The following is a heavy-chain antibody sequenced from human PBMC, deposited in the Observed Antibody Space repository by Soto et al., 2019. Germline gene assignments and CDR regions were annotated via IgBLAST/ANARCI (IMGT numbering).Heavy chain of an antibody. CDR2: IYHSGST. CDR3: ARTASLAWYYYDRSGYRYYFDY. CDR1: GGSISSSNW. J-gene: IGHJ4*02. D-gene: IGHD3-22*01. V-gene: IGHV4-4*02. Sequence: SETLSLTCAVSGGSISSSNWWSWVRQPPGKGLEWIGEIYHSGSTNYNPSLKSRVTISVDKSKNQFSLKLNSVTAADTAVYYCARTASLAWYYYDRSGYRYYFDYLGQGTLVTVSS.